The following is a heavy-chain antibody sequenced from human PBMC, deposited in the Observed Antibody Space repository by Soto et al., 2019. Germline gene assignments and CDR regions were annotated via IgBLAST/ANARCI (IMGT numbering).Heavy chain of an antibody. J-gene: IGHJ3*02. Sequence: XXSLRLSCAASGVTVSRDYMSWVLQAPGKGLEWVSVIYTDGSTYYADSMKDRFTIFRDNSKNTLYLQINSLRLEDTAVYYCARDLWGGWVDAFDIWGQGTMVTVS. D-gene: IGHD6-19*01. CDR2: IYTDGST. CDR1: GVTVSRDY. V-gene: IGHV3-66*01. CDR3: ARDLWGGWVDAFDI.